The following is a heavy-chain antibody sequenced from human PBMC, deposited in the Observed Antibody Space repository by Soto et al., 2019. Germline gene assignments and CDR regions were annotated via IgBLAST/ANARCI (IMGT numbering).Heavy chain of an antibody. CDR3: ANQETTPYRVHS. CDR2: INYRGTA. CDR1: VGSVRSTSHY. J-gene: IGHJ4*02. Sequence: PAETLSLTCTGSVGSVRSTSHYWGRVRLPRGKGLEGLGWINYRGTAYYSTARKSGGTISLAPTMNPVSLRLSSVTAADTAVYYCANQETTPYRVHSWGPGTLVTVSS. V-gene: IGHV4-39*01. D-gene: IGHD2-15*01.